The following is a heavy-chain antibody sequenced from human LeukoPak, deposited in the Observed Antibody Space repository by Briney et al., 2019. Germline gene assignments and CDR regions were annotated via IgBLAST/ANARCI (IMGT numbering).Heavy chain of an antibody. CDR1: GGTFSSYA. D-gene: IGHD6-19*01. V-gene: IGHV1-69*04. Sequence: GASVKVSCKASGGTFSSYAISWVRQAPGQGLEWMGRIIPILGIANYAQKFQGRVTITADKSTSTAYMELSSLRSEDTAAYYCADGGSGNGMDVWGQGTTVTVSS. CDR2: IIPILGIA. CDR3: ADGGSGNGMDV. J-gene: IGHJ6*02.